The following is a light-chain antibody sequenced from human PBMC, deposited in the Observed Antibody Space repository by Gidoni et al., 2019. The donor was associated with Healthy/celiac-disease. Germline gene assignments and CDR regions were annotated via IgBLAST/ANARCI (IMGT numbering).Light chain of an antibody. Sequence: EIVLTQSPGTLSLSPGERATLSCSASQSVSSSYLAWYQQKPGQAPRLLIYGASSRATGIPDRFSGSGSGTDFTLTISRLEPEDFAVYYCQQYGSSPPWTFXQXTKVEIK. CDR2: GAS. J-gene: IGKJ1*01. V-gene: IGKV3-20*01. CDR3: QQYGSSPPWT. CDR1: QSVSSSY.